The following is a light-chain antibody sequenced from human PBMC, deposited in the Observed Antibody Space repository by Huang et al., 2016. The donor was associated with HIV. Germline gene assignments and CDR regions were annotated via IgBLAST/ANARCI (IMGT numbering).Light chain of an antibody. CDR1: HDISTF. J-gene: IGKJ1*01. CDR3: QKYDSAPRT. V-gene: IGKV1-27*01. Sequence: IEMTQSPPSLSASIGDRVTLTFRASHDISTFLAWYQHKPGKPPELLIYAASILHSGVPSRFSGSGSGTDFTLTINGLQPEDIASYYCQKYDSAPRTFGQGTKVQVK. CDR2: AAS.